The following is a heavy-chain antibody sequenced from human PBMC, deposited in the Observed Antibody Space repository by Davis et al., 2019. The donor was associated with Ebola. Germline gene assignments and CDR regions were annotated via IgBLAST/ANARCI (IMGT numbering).Heavy chain of an antibody. CDR3: ARGDGYNFWDH. CDR1: GFTFSSYA. D-gene: IGHD5-24*01. Sequence: GESLKISCAASGFTFSSYAMHWVRQAPGKGLEWVAVIWYDGSNKYYADSVKGRFTISRDISKNTVYLQMNSLRAEDTAVYYCARGDGYNFWDHWGQGILVTVSS. CDR2: IWYDGSNK. V-gene: IGHV3-33*08. J-gene: IGHJ4*02.